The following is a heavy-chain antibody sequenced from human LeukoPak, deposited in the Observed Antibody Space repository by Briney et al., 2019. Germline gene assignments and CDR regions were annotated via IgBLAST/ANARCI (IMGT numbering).Heavy chain of an antibody. Sequence: GGSLRLSCAASGFTFSSYAMSWVRQAPGKGLEWVSAITGSGGTTYYADSVKGRFIISRDNSKNTLFLQVNSLRAEDTAVYYCARSSNWPYGMDVWGQGTTVTVSS. J-gene: IGHJ6*02. CDR1: GFTFSSYA. D-gene: IGHD1-1*01. CDR3: ARSSNWPYGMDV. CDR2: ITGSGGTT. V-gene: IGHV3-23*01.